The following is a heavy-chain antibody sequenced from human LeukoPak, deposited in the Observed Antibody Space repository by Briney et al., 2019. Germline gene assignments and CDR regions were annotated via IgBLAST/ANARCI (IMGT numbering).Heavy chain of an antibody. V-gene: IGHV3-66*01. CDR3: ARTESYDSAAYNPT. Sequence: GGSLRLSCAASGFTVSHNYMSWVRQAPGKGLEWVSNIYNDGRTYYRDSVKGRFTTSRDDSENTLYLQMNTLRAEDTAVYYCARTESYDSAAYNPTWGQGTLVTVSS. D-gene: IGHD3-22*01. CDR1: GFTVSHNY. J-gene: IGHJ5*02. CDR2: IYNDGRT.